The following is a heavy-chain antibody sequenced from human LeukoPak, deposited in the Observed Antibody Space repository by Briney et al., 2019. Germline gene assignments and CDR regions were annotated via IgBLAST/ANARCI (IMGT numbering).Heavy chain of an antibody. CDR2: SNWNGDST. CDR3: ARAQTYGDYRLLLDY. Sequence: GGSLRLSCAASGFTFGDYGMSWVRQAPGKGLEWVSGSNWNGDSTGYADSVKGRFTISRDNAKKSLYLQMSSLRAEDTALYYCARAQTYGDYRLLLDYWGQGTLVTVSS. D-gene: IGHD4-17*01. V-gene: IGHV3-20*04. CDR1: GFTFGDYG. J-gene: IGHJ4*02.